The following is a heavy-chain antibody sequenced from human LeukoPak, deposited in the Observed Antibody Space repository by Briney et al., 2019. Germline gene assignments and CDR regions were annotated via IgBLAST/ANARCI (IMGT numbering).Heavy chain of an antibody. CDR1: GFTFSTYA. V-gene: IGHV3-23*01. CDR2: ISGSGGST. Sequence: PGGSLRLSCAASGFTFSTYAMSWVRQAPGKGLEWVSIISGSGGSTYYADSVKGRFTNSRDNSKNTLYLQMNSLRAEDTAVYYCAKAGWGPSGLSPYFDYWGQGTLVTVSS. CDR3: AKAGWGPSGLSPYFDY. D-gene: IGHD5-12*01. J-gene: IGHJ4*02.